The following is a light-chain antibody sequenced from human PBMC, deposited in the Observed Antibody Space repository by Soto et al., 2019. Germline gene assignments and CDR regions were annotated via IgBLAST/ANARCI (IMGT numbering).Light chain of an antibody. CDR2: DAS. Sequence: EIVLTQSPGTLSLSPGERATLSCRASQSFSRSYLAWYQQKPGQAPRLLIYDASSRATGIPDRFSGSGSGTDFTLTISRLEPEDFAVYYCQQYGRSPWTFGQGTKVEIK. CDR1: QSFSRSY. CDR3: QQYGRSPWT. J-gene: IGKJ1*01. V-gene: IGKV3-20*01.